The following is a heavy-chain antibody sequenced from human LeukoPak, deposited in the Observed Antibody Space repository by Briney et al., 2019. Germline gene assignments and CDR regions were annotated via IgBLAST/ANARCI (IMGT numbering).Heavy chain of an antibody. J-gene: IGHJ6*03. D-gene: IGHD6-13*01. Sequence: GGSLRLSCAASGLTFSSYGMNWVRQAPGKGLEWVSSISDSGISTDYADSVKGRFTISRDNLKNTLFLQMNTLRAEDTAVYYCAKVGGYSSSWYAVRSYYYYYMDVWGKGTTVTVSS. CDR3: AKVGGYSSSWYAVRSYYYYYMDV. CDR1: GLTFSSYG. V-gene: IGHV3-23*01. CDR2: ISDSGIST.